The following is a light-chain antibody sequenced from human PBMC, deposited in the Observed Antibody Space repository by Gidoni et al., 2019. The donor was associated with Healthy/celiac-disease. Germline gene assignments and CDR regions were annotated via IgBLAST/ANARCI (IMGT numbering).Light chain of an antibody. CDR2: GNS. V-gene: IGLV1-40*01. CDR3: QSYDSSLSVVV. CDR1: SSNIGAGYD. J-gene: IGLJ2*01. Sequence: QSVLTPPPSVSGAPGQSVTISCTGSSSNIGAGYDVHWYQQLPGTAPKLLIYGNSNRPSGVPDRFAGSKSGTSASLAITGLQAEDEADYYCQSYDSSLSVVVFGGGTKLTV.